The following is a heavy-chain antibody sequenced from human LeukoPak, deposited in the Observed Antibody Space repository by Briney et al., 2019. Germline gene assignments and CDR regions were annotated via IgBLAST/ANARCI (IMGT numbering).Heavy chain of an antibody. CDR2: INHSGST. D-gene: IGHD5-12*01. Sequence: ADSLSLTCAVYGGSFSGYYWSWIRQPPGKGLEWIGEINHSGSTNYNASLKSRVTISVNTSKNQFSLKLSSVTAADTAVYYCARGNIVATYWGQGTLVTVSS. CDR3: ARGNIVATY. V-gene: IGHV4-34*01. J-gene: IGHJ4*02. CDR1: GGSFSGYY.